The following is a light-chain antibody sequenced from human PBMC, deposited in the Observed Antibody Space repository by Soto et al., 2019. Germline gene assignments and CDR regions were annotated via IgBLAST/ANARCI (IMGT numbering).Light chain of an antibody. CDR3: QQYGSSSYT. CDR1: QSVSSSY. CDR2: GTS. Sequence: EIVLTQSPGTLSLSPGERATLSCRASQSVSSSYLAWYQQKPGQAPRLLIYGTSSRATDIPDRFSGSGSGTDFTLTISRLEPEDFAVYYCQQYGSSSYTFGQGTKLEI. V-gene: IGKV3-20*01. J-gene: IGKJ2*01.